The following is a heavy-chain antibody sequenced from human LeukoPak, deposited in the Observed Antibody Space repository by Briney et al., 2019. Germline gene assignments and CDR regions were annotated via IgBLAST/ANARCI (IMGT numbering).Heavy chain of an antibody. CDR2: INPNSGGT. CDR3: ARGWDIAAAGSVLVDY. V-gene: IGHV1-2*02. Sequence: ASVKVSCKASGYTFTGYYMHWVRQAPGQGLEWMGWINPNSGGTNYAQKFQGRVTMTRDTSIGTAYMELSRLRSDDTAVYYCARGWDIAAAGSVLVDYWGQGTLVTVSS. J-gene: IGHJ4*02. D-gene: IGHD6-13*01. CDR1: GYTFTGYY.